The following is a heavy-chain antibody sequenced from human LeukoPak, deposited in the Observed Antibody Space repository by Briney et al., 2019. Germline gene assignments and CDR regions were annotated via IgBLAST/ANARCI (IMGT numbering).Heavy chain of an antibody. D-gene: IGHD3-10*01. J-gene: IGHJ6*03. V-gene: IGHV4-4*07. CDR2: IYTTGST. CDR1: GGSISSDY. Sequence: SETLSLTCTVSGGSISSDYWSWIRQPAGKGLEWIGRIYTTGSTNYSPSLKSRVTMSVDTSKNQFSLKLSSVTAADTAVYYCARDVKSRRRQWFGELSVYYYYYMDVWGKGTTVTISS. CDR3: ARDVKSRRRQWFGELSVYYYYYMDV.